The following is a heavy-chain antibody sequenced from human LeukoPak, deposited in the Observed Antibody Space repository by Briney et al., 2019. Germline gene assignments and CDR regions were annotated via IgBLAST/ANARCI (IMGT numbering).Heavy chain of an antibody. Sequence: GGSLRLSCAASGFTFSSYGMHWVRQAPGKGLEWVAVISYDGSNKYYADSVKARFTISRDNSKNTLYLQMNSLRAEDTAVYYCAKDRCSSTSCHLDYWGQGTLATVSS. CDR3: AKDRCSSTSCHLDY. V-gene: IGHV3-30*18. CDR2: ISYDGSNK. CDR1: GFTFSSYG. J-gene: IGHJ4*02. D-gene: IGHD2-2*01.